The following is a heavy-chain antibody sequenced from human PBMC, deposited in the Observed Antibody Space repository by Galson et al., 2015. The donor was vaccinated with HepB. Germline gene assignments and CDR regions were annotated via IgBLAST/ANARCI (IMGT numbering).Heavy chain of an antibody. J-gene: IGHJ6*02. CDR3: ARSVYQLPPPVRFGMDV. V-gene: IGHV3-33*01. CDR2: IWYDGNNK. CDR1: GFTFGSYG. D-gene: IGHD2-2*01. Sequence: SLRLSCAASGFTFGSYGMHWVRQAPGKGLEWVAFIWYDGNNKYYADSVKGRFTISRDNSKNTLYLQMNSLRVDDTAVYYCARSVYQLPPPVRFGMDVWGQGTTVTVSS.